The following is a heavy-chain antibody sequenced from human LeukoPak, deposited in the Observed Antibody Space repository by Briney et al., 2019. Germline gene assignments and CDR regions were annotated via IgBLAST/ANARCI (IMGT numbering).Heavy chain of an antibody. CDR2: IYPGDSDT. J-gene: IGHJ4*02. D-gene: IGHD5-18*01. V-gene: IGHV5-51*01. CDR3: ARSGYSYGYTFDY. CDR1: GYSFTSYW. Sequence: RGESLKISCKGSGYSFTSYWIGWVRQMPGKGLEWMGIIYPGDSDTRYSPSLQGQVTISADKSISTAYLQWSSLKASDTAMYYCARSGYSYGYTFDYWGQGTLVTVSS.